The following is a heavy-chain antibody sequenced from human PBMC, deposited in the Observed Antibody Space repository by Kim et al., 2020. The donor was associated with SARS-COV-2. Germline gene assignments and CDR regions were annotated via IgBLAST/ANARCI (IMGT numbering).Heavy chain of an antibody. CDR2: INKNGGST. CDR3: VGGFCKGSFDF. J-gene: IGHJ4*02. Sequence: GGSLRLSCAASGFTFDDYGMSWVRQTPGKGLEWVAGINKNGGSTGYVDSAKGRFTISRDNAKNSLFLQMSSLRDDDTALYLCVGGFCKGSFDFWGQGTLVTVSS. V-gene: IGHV3-20*01. CDR1: GFTFDDYG.